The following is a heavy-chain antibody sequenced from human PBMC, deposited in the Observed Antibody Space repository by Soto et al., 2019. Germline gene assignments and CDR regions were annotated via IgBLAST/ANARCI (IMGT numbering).Heavy chain of an antibody. D-gene: IGHD6-13*01. CDR1: GFTFSSYS. CDR3: AREFVYSSSWWRGAQTPNNWFDP. CDR2: ISSSSSTI. Sequence: EVQLVESGGGLVQPGGSLRLSCAASGFTFSSYSMNWVRQAPGKGLEWVSYISSSSSTIYYADSVKGRFTISRDNAKNSLYLQMNSLRDEDTAVYYCAREFVYSSSWWRGAQTPNNWFDPWGQGTLVTVSS. J-gene: IGHJ5*02. V-gene: IGHV3-48*02.